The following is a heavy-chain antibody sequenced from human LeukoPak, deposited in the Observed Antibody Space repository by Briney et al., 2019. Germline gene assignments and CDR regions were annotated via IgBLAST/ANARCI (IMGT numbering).Heavy chain of an antibody. J-gene: IGHJ5*02. D-gene: IGHD3-3*01. CDR3: ATTLRLANWFDP. V-gene: IGHV4-30-4*01. CDR2: IYYSGST. Sequence: SQTLSLTCTVSGGSISSGDYYWSWIRQPPGKVLEWIGYIYYSGSTYYNPSLKSRVTISVDTSKNQFSLKLSSVTAADTAVYYSATTLRLANWFDPWGQGTLVTVSS. CDR1: GGSISSGDYY.